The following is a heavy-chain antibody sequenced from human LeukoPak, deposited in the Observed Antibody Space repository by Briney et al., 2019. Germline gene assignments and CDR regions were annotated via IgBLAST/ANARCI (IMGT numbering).Heavy chain of an antibody. V-gene: IGHV3-43D*04. CDR2: ISWDGGST. CDR3: AKGDCSSTSCHFDY. CDR1: GFTFSSYA. J-gene: IGHJ4*02. Sequence: GGSLRLSCAASGFTFSSYAMHWVRQAPGKGLEWVSLISWDGGSTYYADSVKGRLTISRDNSKNSLYLQMNSLRAEDTALYYCAKGDCSSTSCHFDYWGQGTLVTVSS. D-gene: IGHD2-2*01.